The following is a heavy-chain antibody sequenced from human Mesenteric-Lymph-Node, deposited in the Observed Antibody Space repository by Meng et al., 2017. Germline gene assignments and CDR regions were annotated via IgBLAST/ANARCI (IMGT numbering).Heavy chain of an antibody. J-gene: IGHJ4*02. V-gene: IGHV3-33*01. Sequence: GGSLRLSCAASGFTFSSYGMHWVRQAPGKGLEWVAVIWYDGSNKYYADSVKGRFTISRDNSKNTLYLQMNSLRAEDTAVYYCARDYAMEWLGIDYWGQGTLVTVSS. D-gene: IGHD3-3*01. CDR3: ARDYAMEWLGIDY. CDR1: GFTFSSYG. CDR2: IWYDGSNK.